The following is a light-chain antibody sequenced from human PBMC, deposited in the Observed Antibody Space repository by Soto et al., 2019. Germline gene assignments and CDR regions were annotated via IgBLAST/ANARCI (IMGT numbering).Light chain of an antibody. CDR1: QSISSN. V-gene: IGKV3D-15*01. Sequence: EIVMTQSPATLSVSPGERATLSCRASQSISSNLAWYQQKPGQAPRLLIYDASNRATGIPARFSGSGSETDFTLTISSLQSEDFAVYYCQQYNNWPRAFGQGTKVDIK. CDR3: QQYNNWPRA. CDR2: DAS. J-gene: IGKJ1*01.